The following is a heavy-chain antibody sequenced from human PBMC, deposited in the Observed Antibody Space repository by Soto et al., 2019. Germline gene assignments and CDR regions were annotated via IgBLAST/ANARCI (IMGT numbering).Heavy chain of an antibody. V-gene: IGHV4-4*02. CDR3: AREGRSGWPIGWFDP. CDR1: GDSISNNKW. D-gene: IGHD6-19*01. CDR2: IFPTGST. Sequence: QVQLQESGPGLVKPSGTLSLSCAVSGDSISNNKWWSWVRQPPGKGLEWIGEIFPTGSTNYNESLKSRVTISIYKSKNQFSLRLTSVTAADTAVYYCAREGRSGWPIGWFDPWVQGTLVTVSS. J-gene: IGHJ5*02.